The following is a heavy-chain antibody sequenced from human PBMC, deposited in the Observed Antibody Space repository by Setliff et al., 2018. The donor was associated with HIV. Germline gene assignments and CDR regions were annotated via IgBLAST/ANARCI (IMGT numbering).Heavy chain of an antibody. CDR2: INTNTGNP. J-gene: IGHJ5*02. V-gene: IGHV7-4-1*02. D-gene: IGHD4-17*01. CDR3: ARALYGDYGGDLNWLDP. CDR1: GYSFSNYA. Sequence: ASVKVSCKASGYSFSNYAINWVRQAPGQGLEWMGWINTNTGNPTYAQGFTGRFVFSLDTSVSTAYLQSSSLKADDTAVYYCARALYGDYGGDLNWLDPWGQGTLVTVSS.